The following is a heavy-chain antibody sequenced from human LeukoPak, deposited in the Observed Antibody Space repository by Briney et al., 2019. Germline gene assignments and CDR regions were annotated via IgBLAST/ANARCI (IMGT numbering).Heavy chain of an antibody. CDR3: ARDGSLGPVAGILGGYYYYYMDV. V-gene: IGHV4-61*02. CDR2: IYTSGST. CDR1: GGSISSGSYY. D-gene: IGHD6-19*01. Sequence: SETLSLTCTVSGGSISSGSYYWSWIRQPAGKGLEWIGRIYTSGSTNYNPSLKSRVTISVDTSKNQFSLKLSSVTAADTAVYYCARDGSLGPVAGILGGYYYYYMDVWGKGTTVTISS. J-gene: IGHJ6*03.